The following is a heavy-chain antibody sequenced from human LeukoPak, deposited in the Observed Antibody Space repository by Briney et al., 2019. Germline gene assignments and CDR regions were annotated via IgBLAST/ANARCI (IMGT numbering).Heavy chain of an antibody. CDR2: ISYSATT. CDR3: ATGHSSGWFDY. J-gene: IGHJ4*02. V-gene: IGHV4-59*01. CDR1: GGSISGDY. Sequence: SETLCLTCTVPGGSISGDYWSWIRQPPGKGLEWIGYISYSATTNYNPSLKSRVSFSIDTSKNQFSVKLTSVSAADTAVYFCATGHSSGWFDYWGQGTLVSVSS. D-gene: IGHD6-19*01.